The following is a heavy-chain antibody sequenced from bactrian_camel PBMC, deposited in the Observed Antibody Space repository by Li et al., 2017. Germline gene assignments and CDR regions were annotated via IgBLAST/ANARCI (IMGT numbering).Heavy chain of an antibody. CDR1: GYNDACTYD. D-gene: IGHD2*01. V-gene: IGHV3-2*01. CDR2: IAGDGSST. J-gene: IGHJ4*01. Sequence: HVQLVESGGGSVQTGGSLRLSCAASGYNDACTYDMSWYRQAPGKGLEWLSSIAGDGSSTYYTDSVRGRFTISEDNAKNTLYLQMNALDPEDTGMYYCARGFPEERDYSRPSPTGCRWNLSGRGTQVTVS.